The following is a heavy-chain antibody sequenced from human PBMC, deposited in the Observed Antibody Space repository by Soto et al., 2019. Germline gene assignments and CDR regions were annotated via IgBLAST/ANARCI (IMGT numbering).Heavy chain of an antibody. J-gene: IGHJ4*02. D-gene: IGHD1-26*01. CDR2: IPDNGGNT. V-gene: IGHV3-23*01. CDR3: AKKSGIGATWYFDY. Sequence: EVQLLESGGGLVQPGGSLRLSCAASGFTFSNYGMSWVRQAPGKGLEWVSAIPDNGGNTYYADSVKGRFTISRDNFKKTLFLQMNNLRAGDTAVYYCAKKSGIGATWYFDYWGRGTLVTVSS. CDR1: GFTFSNYG.